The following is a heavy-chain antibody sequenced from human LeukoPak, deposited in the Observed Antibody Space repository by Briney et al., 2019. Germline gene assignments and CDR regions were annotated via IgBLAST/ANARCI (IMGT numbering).Heavy chain of an antibody. CDR3: AKDRDKFWSGSQV. CDR2: ISYDGSNK. D-gene: IGHD3-3*01. V-gene: IGHV3-30*18. J-gene: IGHJ4*02. Sequence: KSPRLSCAASGFTFSSYGMHWVCQAPGKGLEWVAVISYDGSNKYYADSVKGRFTISRDNSKSTLYLQMNSLRTEDTAVYYCAKDRDKFWSGSQVWGQGTLVTVSS. CDR1: GFTFSSYG.